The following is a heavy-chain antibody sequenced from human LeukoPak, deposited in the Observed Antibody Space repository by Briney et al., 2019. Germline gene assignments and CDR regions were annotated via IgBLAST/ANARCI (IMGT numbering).Heavy chain of an antibody. CDR1: GYTFTGYY. CDR3: ARVKEGSSWYFDY. J-gene: IGHJ4*02. Sequence: ASVKVSCKASGYTFTGYYMHWVRQAPGQGLEWMGWINPNSGGTNYAQKVQGRVTMTRDTSISTAYMELSRLRSDDTAVYYCARVKEGSSWYFDYWGQGTLVTVSS. V-gene: IGHV1-2*02. D-gene: IGHD6-13*01. CDR2: INPNSGGT.